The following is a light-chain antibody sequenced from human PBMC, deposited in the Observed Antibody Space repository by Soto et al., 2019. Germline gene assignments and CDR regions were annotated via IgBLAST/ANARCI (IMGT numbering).Light chain of an antibody. Sequence: EIVMAQSPATLSVSPGERATLSCRASQSVSSNLAWYQQKPGQAPRLLIYGASIRATGIPARFSGSGSGTEFTLTISSLQSEDFAVYYCQQYNNWPKHYTFGQGTKLEIK. CDR1: QSVSSN. CDR2: GAS. J-gene: IGKJ2*01. V-gene: IGKV3D-15*01. CDR3: QQYNNWPKHYT.